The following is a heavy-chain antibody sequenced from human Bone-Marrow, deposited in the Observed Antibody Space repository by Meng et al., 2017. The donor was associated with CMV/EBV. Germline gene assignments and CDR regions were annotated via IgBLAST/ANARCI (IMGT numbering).Heavy chain of an antibody. Sequence: FNSYDINWGRQATGQGLEWMGWMNPNSGNTGYAQKFQGRVTITRNTSISTAYMELSSLRSEDTAVYYCARGNGYYDFWSGYPVPFEYWGQGTLVTVSS. CDR2: MNPNSGNT. V-gene: IGHV1-8*03. CDR3: ARGNGYYDFWSGYPVPFEY. D-gene: IGHD3-3*01. J-gene: IGHJ4*02. CDR1: FNSYD.